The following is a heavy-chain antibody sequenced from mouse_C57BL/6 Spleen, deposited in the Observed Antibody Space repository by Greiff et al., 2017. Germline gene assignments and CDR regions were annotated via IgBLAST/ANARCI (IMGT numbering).Heavy chain of an antibody. CDR1: GYTFTSYW. V-gene: IGHV1-55*01. D-gene: IGHD1-1*01. CDR3: ARDYGSSYGGYWYFDV. Sequence: QVQLQQPGAELVKPGASVKMSCKASGYTFTSYWITWVKQRPGQGLEWIGDISPGSGSTNYNEKFKSKATLTVDTSSSTAYMQLSSLTSEDSAVYYCARDYGSSYGGYWYFDVCGTGTTVTVSS. J-gene: IGHJ1*03. CDR2: ISPGSGST.